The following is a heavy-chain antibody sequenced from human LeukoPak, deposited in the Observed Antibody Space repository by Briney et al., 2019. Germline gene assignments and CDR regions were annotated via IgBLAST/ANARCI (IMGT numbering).Heavy chain of an antibody. Sequence: GGSQRLSCAASGFTFSSYEMNWVRQAPGKGLEWVSYISSSGSTIYYADSVKGRFTISRDNAKNSLYLQMNSLRAEDTAVYYCARDSPEDYMDVWGKGTTVTVSS. J-gene: IGHJ6*03. V-gene: IGHV3-48*03. CDR1: GFTFSSYE. CDR2: ISSSGSTI. D-gene: IGHD1-14*01. CDR3: ARDSPEDYMDV.